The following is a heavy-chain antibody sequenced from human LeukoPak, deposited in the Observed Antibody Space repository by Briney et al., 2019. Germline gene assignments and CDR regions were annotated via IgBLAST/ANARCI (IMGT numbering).Heavy chain of an antibody. Sequence: PSETLSLTCTVSGGSISSSSYYWGWIRQPPGKGLEWIGSIYYSGSTYYNPSLKSRVTISVDTSKNQFSLKLSSVTAADTAVYYCARRGLWNEAIFGYWGQGTLVTVSS. CDR1: GGSISSSSYY. CDR2: IYYSGST. V-gene: IGHV4-39*07. J-gene: IGHJ4*02. D-gene: IGHD1-1*01. CDR3: ARRGLWNEAIFGY.